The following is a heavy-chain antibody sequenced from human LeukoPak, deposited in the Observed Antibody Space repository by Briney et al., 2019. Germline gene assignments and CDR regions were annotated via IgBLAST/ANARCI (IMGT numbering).Heavy chain of an antibody. D-gene: IGHD5-18*01. Sequence: SETLSLTCTVSGGSVSSSSCYWSWIRQPAGKGLEWIGRIYTSGSTNYNPSLKSRVTMSVDTSKNQFSLKLSSVTAADTAVYYCARGGYTYGFDAFDIWGQGTMVTVSS. CDR2: IYTSGST. CDR1: GGSVSSSSCY. J-gene: IGHJ3*02. CDR3: ARGGYTYGFDAFDI. V-gene: IGHV4-61*02.